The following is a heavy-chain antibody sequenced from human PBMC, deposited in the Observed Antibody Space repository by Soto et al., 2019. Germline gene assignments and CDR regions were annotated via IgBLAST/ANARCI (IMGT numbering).Heavy chain of an antibody. D-gene: IGHD1-26*01. CDR1: GDSVSSKSAA. Sequence: PSQTLSLTCAISGDSVSSKSAAWNWIRQSPSRGLEWLGRTYYRSKWSTDYAASVKSRITINPDTSKNQFSLQLNSVTPEDTAVYYCTRALSGSYDSWGQGTLVTVSS. CDR3: TRALSGSYDS. J-gene: IGHJ5*01. V-gene: IGHV6-1*01. CDR2: TYYRSKWST.